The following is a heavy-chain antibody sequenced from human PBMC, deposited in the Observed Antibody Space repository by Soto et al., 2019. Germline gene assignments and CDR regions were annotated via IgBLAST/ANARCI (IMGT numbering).Heavy chain of an antibody. Sequence: EVQLLESGGGLVQPGGSLRLSCAASGFDFSNYAMSWVRQAPGKGLEWVSAISGTAHATYYAASVKGRFTISRDNSKNTLYLQMNSLRVEDMAVYFCVKDAPQPFSDWGQGTLVTVSS. CDR3: VKDAPQPFSD. J-gene: IGHJ4*02. V-gene: IGHV3-23*01. CDR2: ISGTAHAT. CDR1: GFDFSNYA. D-gene: IGHD3-3*02.